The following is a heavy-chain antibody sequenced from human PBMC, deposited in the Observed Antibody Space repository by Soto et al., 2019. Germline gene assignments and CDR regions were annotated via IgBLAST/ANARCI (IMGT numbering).Heavy chain of an antibody. J-gene: IGHJ4*02. D-gene: IGHD3-3*01. CDR1: GFTFSSYA. Sequence: EVQLLESGGGWVQPGGSLRLSCAAFGFTFSSYAMSWVRQAPGKGLEWVSAISGSGGSTYYADSVKGRFTISRDNSKNTLYLQMNSLRAEDTAVYYCAKGSITIFGVVIMEKYYFDYWGQGTLVTVSS. CDR3: AKGSITIFGVVIMEKYYFDY. V-gene: IGHV3-23*01. CDR2: ISGSGGST.